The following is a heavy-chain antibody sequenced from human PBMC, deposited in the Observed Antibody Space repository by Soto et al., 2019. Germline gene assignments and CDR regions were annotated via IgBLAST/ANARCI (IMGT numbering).Heavy chain of an antibody. CDR3: ARAGVYCSSNSCAYDY. Sequence: GGSLRLSCAASGFTFRSYWMHWVRQAPGKGPVWVSRINTDGSTTSYADSVKGRFTISRDNAKNTLYLQMNGLRAEDTAVYYCARAGVYCSSNSCAYDYWGQGTLVTVSS. V-gene: IGHV3-74*01. D-gene: IGHD2-2*01. CDR2: INTDGSTT. J-gene: IGHJ4*02. CDR1: GFTFRSYW.